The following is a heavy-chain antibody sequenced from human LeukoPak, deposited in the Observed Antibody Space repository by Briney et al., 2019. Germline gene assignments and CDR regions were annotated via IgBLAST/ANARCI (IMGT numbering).Heavy chain of an antibody. J-gene: IGHJ4*02. D-gene: IGHD2-15*01. V-gene: IGHV5-51*01. Sequence: GESLKISGKGSGYSFTSYWIGWVRQMPGKGLEWMGFIYPGDSDTRYSPSFQGQVTISADKSISSAYLQWSSLKASDTGIYYCARHSRVSGLTGYWGQGTLVTVSS. CDR3: ARHSRVSGLTGY. CDR1: GYSFTSYW. CDR2: IYPGDSDT.